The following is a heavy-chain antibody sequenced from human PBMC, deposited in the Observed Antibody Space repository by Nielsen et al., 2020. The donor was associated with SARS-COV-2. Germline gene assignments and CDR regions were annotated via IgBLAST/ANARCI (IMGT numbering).Heavy chain of an antibody. CDR1: GYTFTNYV. CDR2: INTNTGNP. Sequence: ASVKVSCKASGYTFTNYVMNWVRQAPGQGLEWMGLINTNTGNPTHAQGFPGRFVFSVDTSVSTAYLQISSLKAEDTAVYYCARARLITMVRGFAYWGQGSLVTVSS. D-gene: IGHD3-10*01. V-gene: IGHV7-4-1*02. CDR3: ARARLITMVRGFAY. J-gene: IGHJ4*02.